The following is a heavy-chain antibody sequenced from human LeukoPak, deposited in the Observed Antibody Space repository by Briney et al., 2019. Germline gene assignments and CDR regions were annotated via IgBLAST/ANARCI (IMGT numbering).Heavy chain of an antibody. J-gene: IGHJ4*02. Sequence: ASVKVSCKASGGTFSSYAISWVRQAPGQGLEWMGRIIPILGIANYAQKFQGRVTITADKSTSTAYVELSSLRSEDTAVYYCARAARGVIVKGFDYWGQGTLVTVSS. V-gene: IGHV1-69*04. D-gene: IGHD3-16*02. CDR2: IIPILGIA. CDR1: GGTFSSYA. CDR3: ARAARGVIVKGFDY.